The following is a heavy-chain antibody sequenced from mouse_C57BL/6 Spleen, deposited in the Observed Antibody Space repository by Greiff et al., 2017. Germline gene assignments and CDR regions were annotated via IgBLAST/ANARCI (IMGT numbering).Heavy chain of an antibody. V-gene: IGHV6-6*01. Sequence: EVKLVESGGGLVQPGGSMKLSCAASGFTFSDAWMDWVRQSPEKGLEWVAALRNKANNHATYYAESVEGRFTISSDDSKSSVYLKMNRLRAEDTGIYYCTNDYDGAWFAYWGQGTLVTVSA. CDR2: LRNKANNHAT. CDR3: TNDYDGAWFAY. D-gene: IGHD2-4*01. J-gene: IGHJ3*01. CDR1: GFTFSDAW.